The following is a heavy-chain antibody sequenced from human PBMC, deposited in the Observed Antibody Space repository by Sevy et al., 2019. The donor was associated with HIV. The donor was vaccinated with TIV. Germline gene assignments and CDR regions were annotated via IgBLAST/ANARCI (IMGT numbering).Heavy chain of an antibody. CDR2: MSGRGDSG. D-gene: IGHD3-3*01. Sequence: GGSLRLSCVGYGFRFGSQAMSWVRQAPGKGLEWVSGMSGRGDSGGDAHSVKGRFTISIDNSKNTVYLQMNSLTAEDTALYYCAKDVPDQSWYDDFWSGSPCFDYWGRGILVTVSS. CDR1: GFRFGSQA. CDR3: AKDVPDQSWYDDFWSGSPCFDY. J-gene: IGHJ4*01. V-gene: IGHV3-23*01.